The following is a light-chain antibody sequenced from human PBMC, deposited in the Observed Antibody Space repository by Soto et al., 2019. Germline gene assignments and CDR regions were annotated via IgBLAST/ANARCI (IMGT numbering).Light chain of an antibody. CDR3: QQYGSSPRT. Sequence: EIVLTQSPGTLSLSPGERATLSCRASQSVSSSYLAWYQQKHGQAPRXXIYDASSRATGIPDRFSGGGSGTDLTITISRLEPEDFEVYYGQQYGSSPRTFGQGTKVDIK. V-gene: IGKV3-20*01. CDR1: QSVSSSY. CDR2: DAS. J-gene: IGKJ1*01.